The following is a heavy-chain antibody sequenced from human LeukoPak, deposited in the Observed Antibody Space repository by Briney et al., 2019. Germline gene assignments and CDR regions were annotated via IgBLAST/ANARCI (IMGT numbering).Heavy chain of an antibody. V-gene: IGHV4-39*01. J-gene: IGHJ6*02. Sequence: SETLSLTCTVSGASITTNCYFWGWLRQPPGKGLEWIGSISYSRVTHYNPSITRRVGISVDTSKNKFPLKVSSATAADTAIYYCAGLLITASGGPNRMDVWGQGDTVTVSS. CDR2: ISYSRVT. CDR1: GASITTNCYF. D-gene: IGHD3-16*01. CDR3: AGLLITASGGPNRMDV.